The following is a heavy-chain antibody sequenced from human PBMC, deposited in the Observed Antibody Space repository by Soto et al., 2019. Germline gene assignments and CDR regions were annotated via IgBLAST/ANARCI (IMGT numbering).Heavy chain of an antibody. J-gene: IGHJ4*02. V-gene: IGHV3-9*01. Sequence: EVQLVESGGGLVQPGRSLRLSCAASGFTFDDYAMHWVRQAPGKGLEWFSGISWNSGSIGYADSVKGRFTISRDNAKNSLYLQMNSLRAEDTALYYCAKARYGSGSYYNPFDYWGQGTLVTVSS. CDR3: AKARYGSGSYYNPFDY. CDR1: GFTFDDYA. CDR2: ISWNSGSI. D-gene: IGHD3-10*01.